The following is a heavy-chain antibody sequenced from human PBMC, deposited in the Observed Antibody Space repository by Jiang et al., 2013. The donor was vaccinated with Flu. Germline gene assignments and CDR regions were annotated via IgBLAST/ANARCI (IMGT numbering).Heavy chain of an antibody. V-gene: IGHV4-59*13. D-gene: IGHD1-20*01. CDR3: SRWYSWNDGAFDI. J-gene: IGHJ3*02. CDR1: GDSIDRFY. CDR2: IYWSGST. Sequence: GSGLVKPSETLSLTCTVSGDSIDRFYWNWIRQSPGKGLEWIGYIYWSGSTSYNPSLKSRVAISVDTSNNQFFLKLTSVTAADTAVYYCSRWYSWNDGAFDIWGRGTMVTVSS.